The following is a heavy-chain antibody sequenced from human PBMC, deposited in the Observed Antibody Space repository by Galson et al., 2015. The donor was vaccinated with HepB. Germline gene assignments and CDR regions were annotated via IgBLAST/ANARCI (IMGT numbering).Heavy chain of an antibody. CDR1: GFTFSSYW. CDR3: ARSGWDWGSKEGGWYFDL. J-gene: IGHJ2*01. CDR2: IKQDGSEK. Sequence: SLRLSCAASGFTFSSYWMSWVRQAPGKGLEWVANIKQDGSEKYYVDSVKGRFTISRDNAKNSLYLQMNSLRAEDTAVYYCARSGWDWGSKEGGWYFDLWGRGTLVTVSS. D-gene: IGHD7-27*01. V-gene: IGHV3-7*01.